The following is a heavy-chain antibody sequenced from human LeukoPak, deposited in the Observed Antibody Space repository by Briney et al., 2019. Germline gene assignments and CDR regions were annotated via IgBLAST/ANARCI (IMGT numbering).Heavy chain of an antibody. J-gene: IGHJ6*03. D-gene: IGHD6-13*01. V-gene: IGHV5-51*01. CDR1: GYSFTNYW. Sequence: GESLKISCEGSGYSFTNYWIGWVRQMPGKGLEWMGIIYPGDSDTRYSPSFQGQVTISGDKSISTAYLQWSSLKASDTAMYYCARHEGRVAAAGRGYYYYMDVWGKGTTVTVSS. CDR2: IYPGDSDT. CDR3: ARHEGRVAAAGRGYYYYMDV.